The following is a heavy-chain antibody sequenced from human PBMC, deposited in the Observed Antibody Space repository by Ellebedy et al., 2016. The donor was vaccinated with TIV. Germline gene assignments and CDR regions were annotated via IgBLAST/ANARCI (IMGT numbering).Heavy chain of an antibody. V-gene: IGHV5-51*01. CDR1: GYIFSSYW. J-gene: IGHJ5*02. Sequence: PGGSLRLSCNVSGYIFSSYWIGWVRQMPGKGLEWLGIIYTGDSETRYSPSFQGQVTISVDKSFSTAYLQWSSLKASDTAMYYFARRVAATGYGWGFDPWGQGTLVTVSS. CDR2: IYTGDSET. CDR3: ARRVAATGYGWGFDP. D-gene: IGHD6-13*01.